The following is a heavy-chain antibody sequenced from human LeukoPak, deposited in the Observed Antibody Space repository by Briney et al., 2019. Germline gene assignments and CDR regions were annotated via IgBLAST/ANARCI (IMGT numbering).Heavy chain of an antibody. V-gene: IGHV3-30*18. CDR1: GFTFSNYG. CDR2: ISFDGSNK. J-gene: IGHJ4*02. CDR3: AKGPYGDYAPYFDY. D-gene: IGHD4-17*01. Sequence: PGGSLRLSCAASGFTFSNYGMHWVRQAPGKGLEWVAVISFDGSNKYYADSVKGRFTISRDNSKNTLNLQMNSLRPEDTAVYYCAKGPYGDYAPYFDYWGQGTLVTVSS.